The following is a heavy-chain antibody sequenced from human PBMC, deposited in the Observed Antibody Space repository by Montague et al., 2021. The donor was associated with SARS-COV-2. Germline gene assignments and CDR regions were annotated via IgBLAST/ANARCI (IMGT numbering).Heavy chain of an antibody. CDR2: INYSGTT. Sequence: SEPLSLTCSVSGGSITDRTYYWGCIRQSPGKGLELIGAINYSGTTYYNPSLKSRVTISLDTAKNQFSLKMTPVTAADTAVYYCARHWGIAAAGNWGQGTLVTVSS. V-gene: IGHV4-39*01. J-gene: IGHJ4*02. CDR3: ARHWGIAAAGN. CDR1: GGSITDRTYY. D-gene: IGHD6-13*01.